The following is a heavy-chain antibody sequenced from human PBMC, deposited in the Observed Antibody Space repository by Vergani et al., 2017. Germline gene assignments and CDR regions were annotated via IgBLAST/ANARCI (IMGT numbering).Heavy chain of an antibody. CDR3: ARDGEYSSSWGPFDY. Sequence: QVQLVQSGAEVKKPGSSVKISCKASGGTFSSYAISWVRQAPGQGLEWMGGIIPIFGTANYAQKFQGRVTITADEPTSTAYMELSSLRSEDTAVYYCARDGEYSSSWGPFDYWGQGTLVTVSS. V-gene: IGHV1-69*01. D-gene: IGHD6-13*01. J-gene: IGHJ4*02. CDR1: GGTFSSYA. CDR2: IIPIFGTA.